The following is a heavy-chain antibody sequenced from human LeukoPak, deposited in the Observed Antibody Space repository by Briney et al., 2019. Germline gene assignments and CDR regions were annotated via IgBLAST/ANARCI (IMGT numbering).Heavy chain of an antibody. D-gene: IGHD6-19*01. V-gene: IGHV4-34*01. J-gene: IGHJ4*02. CDR1: GGSFSGYY. CDR2: INHSGST. Sequence: SETLSLTCAVYGGSFSGYYWSWVRQPPGKGLEWIGEINHSGSTNYNPSLKSRVTISVDTSKNQFSLKLSSVTAADTAVYYCARGSSGDYWGQGTLVTVSS. CDR3: ARGSSGDY.